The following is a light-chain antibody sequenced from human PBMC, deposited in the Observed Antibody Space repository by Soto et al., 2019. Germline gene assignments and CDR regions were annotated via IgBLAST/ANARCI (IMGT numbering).Light chain of an antibody. J-gene: IGLJ2*01. CDR3: LLSYSGKSGGASVV. Sequence: QTVVTQEPSLTVSPGGTVTLTCGSSTGPVTSGHYPYWLQQKPGQAPRTLIYDTTNKHSWTPARFSGSLLGGKAALTLSGAQPEDEADYYCLLSYSGKSGGASVVFGGGTKLTVL. CDR1: TGPVTSGHY. CDR2: DTT. V-gene: IGLV7-46*01.